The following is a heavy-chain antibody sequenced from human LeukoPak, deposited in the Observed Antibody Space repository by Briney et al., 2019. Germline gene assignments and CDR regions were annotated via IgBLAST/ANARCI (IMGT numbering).Heavy chain of an antibody. Sequence: SVKVSCKASGGTFSSYAISWVRQAPGQGLEWMGGIIPIFGTANYAQKFQGRVTITADESTSTAYMELGSLRSEDTAVYYCADTDCSSTRCLDYGGQGSLVAVVS. D-gene: IGHD2-2*01. J-gene: IGHJ4*02. CDR2: IIPIFGTA. CDR1: GGTFSSYA. V-gene: IGHV1-69*13. CDR3: ADTDCSSTRCLDY.